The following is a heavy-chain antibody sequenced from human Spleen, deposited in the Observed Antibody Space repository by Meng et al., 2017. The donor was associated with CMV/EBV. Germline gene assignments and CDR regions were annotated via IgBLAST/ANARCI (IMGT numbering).Heavy chain of an antibody. CDR1: GFTFSNHA. CDR3: ASYCRSTSCYGTYYGMDV. J-gene: IGHJ6*02. CDR2: ISGSGSST. D-gene: IGHD2-2*01. Sequence: GESLKISCATSGFTFSNHAMTWVRQAPGKGLEWVSGISGSGSSTYYADSVKGRFTISRDNSKNTLYLQMNSLRAEGTAVYYCASYCRSTSCYGTYYGMDVWGQGTTVTVSS. V-gene: IGHV3-23*01.